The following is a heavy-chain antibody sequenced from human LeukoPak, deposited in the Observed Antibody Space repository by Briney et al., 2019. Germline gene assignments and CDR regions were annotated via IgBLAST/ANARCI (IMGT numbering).Heavy chain of an antibody. CDR2: ISSSSSTI. D-gene: IGHD6-19*01. Sequence: AGGSLRLSCAASGFTFSSYSMNWVRQAPGKGLEWVSYISSSSSTIYYADSVKGRFTISRDNSKNTVYLQMNSLRAEDTGVYYCARDRLEAVADDDYFDYWGQGTLVTVSS. V-gene: IGHV3-48*01. J-gene: IGHJ4*02. CDR3: ARDRLEAVADDDYFDY. CDR1: GFTFSSYS.